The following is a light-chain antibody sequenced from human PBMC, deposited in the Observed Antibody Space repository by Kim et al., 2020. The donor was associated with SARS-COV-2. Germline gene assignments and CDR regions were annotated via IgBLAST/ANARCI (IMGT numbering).Light chain of an antibody. CDR3: QQRSNWPRT. J-gene: IGKJ1*01. CDR1: QSVSSY. CDR2: DAS. V-gene: IGKV3-11*01. Sequence: LSPGESATLSCRASQSVSSYLAWYQQKPGQAPRLLIYDASNRATGIPARFSGSGSGTDFTLTISSLEPEDFAVYYCQQRSNWPRTFGQGTKVDI.